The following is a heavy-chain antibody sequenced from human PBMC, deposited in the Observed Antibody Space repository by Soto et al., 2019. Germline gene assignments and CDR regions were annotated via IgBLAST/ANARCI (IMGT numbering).Heavy chain of an antibody. J-gene: IGHJ3*02. Sequence: GGSLRLSCAASGFTFSSYAMSWVRQAPGKGLEWVSAISGSGGSTYYADSVKGRFTISRDNSKNTLYLQMNSLRAEDTAVYYCAKDGKHCSGYWNAFDIWGQGTMVTVSS. CDR1: GFTFSSYA. D-gene: IGHD3-22*01. V-gene: IGHV3-23*01. CDR3: AKDGKHCSGYWNAFDI. CDR2: ISGSGGST.